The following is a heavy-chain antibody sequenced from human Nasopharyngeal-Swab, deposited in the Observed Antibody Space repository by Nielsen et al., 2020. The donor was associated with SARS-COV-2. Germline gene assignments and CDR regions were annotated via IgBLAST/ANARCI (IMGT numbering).Heavy chain of an antibody. CDR2: MNPNSGNT. D-gene: IGHD3-10*01. CDR3: ARDRIDSGFDY. Sequence: ASVKVSCKASGYTFTSYDINRVRQATGQGLEWMGWMNPNSGNTKYSQKFQGRVTITRDTSASTAYMELSSLRSEDTAVYYCARDRIDSGFDYWGQGTLVTVSS. J-gene: IGHJ4*02. V-gene: IGHV1-8*01. CDR1: GYTFTSYD.